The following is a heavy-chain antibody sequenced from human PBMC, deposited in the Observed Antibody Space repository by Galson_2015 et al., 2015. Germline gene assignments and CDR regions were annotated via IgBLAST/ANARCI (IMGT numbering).Heavy chain of an antibody. V-gene: IGHV3-74*01. Sequence: SLRLSCAASGFTFSSDWMHWVRQAPGKGLVWVSRINSDGTDKTYADSVKGRFTISRDNAKNTLYLQMNSLRVEDTAVYYCARDPVDGSGHFDYWGQGTLVTVSS. J-gene: IGHJ4*02. CDR3: ARDPVDGSGHFDY. CDR1: GFTFSSDW. D-gene: IGHD6-19*01. CDR2: INSDGTDK.